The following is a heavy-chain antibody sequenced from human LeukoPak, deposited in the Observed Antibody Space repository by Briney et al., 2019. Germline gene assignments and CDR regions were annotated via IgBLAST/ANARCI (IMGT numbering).Heavy chain of an antibody. Sequence: PGGSLRLSCAASGFTFSTYAMSWVRQAPGKGPEWVSAIGASGGSTDYADSVKGRFTISRDNSKNTLYLQMNSLRAENTAVYYCAKETGVCYGIDVWGKGTTVTASS. D-gene: IGHD2-8*01. V-gene: IGHV3-23*01. CDR1: GFTFSTYA. CDR2: IGASGGST. CDR3: AKETGVCYGIDV. J-gene: IGHJ6*04.